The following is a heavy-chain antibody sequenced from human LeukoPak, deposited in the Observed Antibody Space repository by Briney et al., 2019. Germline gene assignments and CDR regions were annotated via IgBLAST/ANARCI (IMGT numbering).Heavy chain of an antibody. V-gene: IGHV3-23*01. CDR2: ISGSGGST. CDR3: AKGLKPAMASRSNYFDY. CDR1: GFTFSSYA. D-gene: IGHD2-8*01. Sequence: GGSLRLSCAASGFTFSSYAMNWVGQAPGKGLEWVSAISGSGGSTYYADSVKGRFTISRDNSKNTLYLQMNSLRAEDTAVYYCAKGLKPAMASRSNYFDYWGQGTLVSVSS. J-gene: IGHJ4*02.